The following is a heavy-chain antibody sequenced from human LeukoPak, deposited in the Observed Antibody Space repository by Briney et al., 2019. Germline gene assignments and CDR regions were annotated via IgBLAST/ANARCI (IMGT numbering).Heavy chain of an antibody. V-gene: IGHV1-69*13. CDR2: IIPIFGTA. D-gene: IGHD3-22*01. Sequence: ASVKVSCKASGGTFSSYAISWVRQAPGQGLEWMGGIIPIFGTANYAQKFQGRVTITADESTSTAYMELSSLRSEDTAVYHCARDLGDSSGYYGYWGQGTLVTVSS. CDR1: GGTFSSYA. J-gene: IGHJ4*02. CDR3: ARDLGDSSGYYGY.